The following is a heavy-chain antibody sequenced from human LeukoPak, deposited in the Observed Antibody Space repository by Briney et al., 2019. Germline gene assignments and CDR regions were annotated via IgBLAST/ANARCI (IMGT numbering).Heavy chain of an antibody. CDR2: IKSKTDGVTT. J-gene: IGHJ4*02. CDR3: TTDLMEELLDTGYYFDY. CDR1: GFTFSSAW. D-gene: IGHD3-16*01. Sequence: GGSLRLSRAASGFTFSSAWMSWVRQAPGKGLEWVGRIKSKTDGVTTDYAAPVKGRFTISRDDSKNTLYLHMNSLKTDDTAVYYCTTDLMEELLDTGYYFDYWGQGTLVTVSS. V-gene: IGHV3-15*01.